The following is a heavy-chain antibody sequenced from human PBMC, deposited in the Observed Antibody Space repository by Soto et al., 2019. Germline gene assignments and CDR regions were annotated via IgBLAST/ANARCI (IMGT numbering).Heavy chain of an antibody. V-gene: IGHV6-1*01. Sequence: SQTLSLTCAISGDSVSSNSAAWNSIRQSPSRGLEWLGRTYYRSKWYNDYAVSVKSRITINPDTSKNQFSLQLNPVTPEDTAVYYCARDPVGITGTSDGMDVWGQGTTVTVSS. J-gene: IGHJ6*02. CDR2: TYYRSKWYN. D-gene: IGHD1-7*01. CDR1: GDSVSSNSAA. CDR3: ARDPVGITGTSDGMDV.